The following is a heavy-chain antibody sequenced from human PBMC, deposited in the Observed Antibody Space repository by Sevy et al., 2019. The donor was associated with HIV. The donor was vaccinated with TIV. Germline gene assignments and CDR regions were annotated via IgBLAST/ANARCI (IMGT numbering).Heavy chain of an antibody. Sequence: SQTLSPTCAISGDSVSSNSAAWNWIRQSPSRGLEWLGRTYYRSKWYNDYAVSVKSRITINPDTSKNQFSLQLNSVTPEDTAVYYCARDYPHTAIAPGGFYYYYYMDVWGKGTTVTVSS. CDR1: GDSVSSNSAA. CDR3: ARDYPHTAIAPGGFYYYYYMDV. V-gene: IGHV6-1*01. CDR2: TYYRSKWYN. J-gene: IGHJ6*03. D-gene: IGHD5-18*01.